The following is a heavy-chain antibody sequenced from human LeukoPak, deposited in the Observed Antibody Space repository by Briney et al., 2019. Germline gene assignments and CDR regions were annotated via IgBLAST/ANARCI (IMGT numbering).Heavy chain of an antibody. CDR2: ISWNSEYR. V-gene: IGHV3-9*01. CDR1: GFSFDKYA. J-gene: IGHJ4*02. D-gene: IGHD6-19*01. Sequence: GRSLRLSCAASGFSFDKYAMHWVRQAPGEGLEWVSGISWNSEYRGYADSVKGRFTISRDNAKNSLYLQMNSLRVEDTALYYCVRDSSGWLRGTFDYWGQGTLVTVSS. CDR3: VRDSSGWLRGTFDY.